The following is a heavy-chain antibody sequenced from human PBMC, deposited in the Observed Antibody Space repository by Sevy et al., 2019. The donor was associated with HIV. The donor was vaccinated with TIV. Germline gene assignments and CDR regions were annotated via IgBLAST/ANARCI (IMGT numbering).Heavy chain of an antibody. CDR2: IKSKTDGGTT. Sequence: GGSLRLSCAASGLTFSNAWMSWVRQAPGKGLEWVGRIKSKTDGGTTDYAAPVKGRFTISRDDSKNTLYLQMNSLKTEDTAVYYCTTDPLDYDYVWGSLGAFDIWGQGTMVTVSS. J-gene: IGHJ3*02. D-gene: IGHD3-16*01. CDR1: GLTFSNAW. V-gene: IGHV3-15*01. CDR3: TTDPLDYDYVWGSLGAFDI.